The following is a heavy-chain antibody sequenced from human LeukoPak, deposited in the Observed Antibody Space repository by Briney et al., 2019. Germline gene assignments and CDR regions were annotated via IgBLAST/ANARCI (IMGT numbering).Heavy chain of an antibody. D-gene: IGHD3-9*01. Sequence: GASVKVSCKASGYTFTSYAISWVRQAPGQGLEWRGWISAYNGNTNYAQKLQGRVTMTTDTSTSTAYMELRSLRSDDTAVYYCARVEVSYDILTGYYGEADYWGQGTLVTVSS. CDR1: GYTFTSYA. CDR2: ISAYNGNT. V-gene: IGHV1-18*04. J-gene: IGHJ4*02. CDR3: ARVEVSYDILTGYYGEADY.